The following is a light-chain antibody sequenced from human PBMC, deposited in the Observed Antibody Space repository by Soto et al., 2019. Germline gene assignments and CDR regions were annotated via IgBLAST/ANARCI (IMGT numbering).Light chain of an antibody. J-gene: IGKJ1*01. CDR1: QNINMH. Sequence: DIQMTQSPSTLSASVGDRVTITCRASQNINMHLAWYQQKPGKAPKLLIFNASSLKSGVPSSFSGSRSGTEFTLTITNLQPDDFAAYYCQQYSDYPPWTFGQGTKV. V-gene: IGKV1-5*01. CDR3: QQYSDYPPWT. CDR2: NAS.